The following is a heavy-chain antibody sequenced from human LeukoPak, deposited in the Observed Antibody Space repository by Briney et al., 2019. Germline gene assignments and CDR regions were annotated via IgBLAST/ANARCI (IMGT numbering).Heavy chain of an antibody. Sequence: ASVKVSCKASGYTFTSYYMHWVRQAPGQGLEWMGIINPSGGSTSYAQKFRGRVTMTRDTSTSTVYMELSSLRSEDTAVYYCASLPLFGSAFDIWGQGTMVTDSS. D-gene: IGHD2-21*01. J-gene: IGHJ3*02. CDR3: ASLPLFGSAFDI. CDR1: GYTFTSYY. V-gene: IGHV1-46*01. CDR2: INPSGGST.